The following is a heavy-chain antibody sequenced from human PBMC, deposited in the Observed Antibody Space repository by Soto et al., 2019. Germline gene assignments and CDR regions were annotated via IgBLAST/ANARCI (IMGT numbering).Heavy chain of an antibody. D-gene: IGHD6-6*01. CDR2: IWHDETEE. CDR1: GFSFSTYA. V-gene: IGHV3-33*01. J-gene: IGHJ5*02. Sequence: QVQLVESGGGVVQPGGSLRLSCAASGFSFSTYAMHWVRQAPGKGLQWVAVIWHDETEEYYADSVKGRFTIPRDNSKNTLYLQMNSLRGEDTALYYCGRQGRPYLPSPVEPWGQGTPVSVSS. CDR3: GRQGRPYLPSPVEP.